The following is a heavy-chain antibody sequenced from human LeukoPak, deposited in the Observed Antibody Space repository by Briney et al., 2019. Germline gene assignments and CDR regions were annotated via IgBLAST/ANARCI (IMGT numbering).Heavy chain of an antibody. CDR3: AKDVIAAADTGGFDY. J-gene: IGHJ4*02. D-gene: IGHD6-13*01. Sequence: PGRSLRLSCAASGFTFSSYGMHWVRQAPGKGLEGVAVISYDGSNKYYADSVKGRFTISRDNSKNTLYLQMNSLRAEDTAVYYCAKDVIAAADTGGFDYWGQGTLVTVSS. CDR2: ISYDGSNK. CDR1: GFTFSSYG. V-gene: IGHV3-30*18.